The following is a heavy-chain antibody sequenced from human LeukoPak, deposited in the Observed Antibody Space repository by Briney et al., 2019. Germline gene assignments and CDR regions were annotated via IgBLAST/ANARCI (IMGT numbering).Heavy chain of an antibody. CDR2: IYYSGST. Sequence: SGTLSLTCTVSGGSISSYYWSWIRQPPGKGLEWIGYIYYSGSTNYNPSLKSRVTISVDTSKNQFSLKLSSVTAADTAVYYCARALYDSSGYYADYWGQGTLVTVSS. J-gene: IGHJ4*02. V-gene: IGHV4-59*01. CDR1: GGSISSYY. D-gene: IGHD3-22*01. CDR3: ARALYDSSGYYADY.